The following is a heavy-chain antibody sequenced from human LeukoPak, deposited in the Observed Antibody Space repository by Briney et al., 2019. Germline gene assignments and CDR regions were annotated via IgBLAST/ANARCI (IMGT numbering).Heavy chain of an antibody. J-gene: IGHJ6*03. CDR1: GFTFSSYG. CDR3: AKDRGWTTYSYGSYYYYYYYMDV. V-gene: IGHV3-30*02. Sequence: PGGSLRLSCAASGFTFSSYGMHWVRQAPGKGLEWVAFIRYDGSNKYYADSVKGRFTISRDNSKNTLYLQMNSLRAEDTAVYYCAKDRGWTTYSYGSYYYYYYYMDVWGKGTTVTISS. CDR2: IRYDGSNK. D-gene: IGHD5-18*01.